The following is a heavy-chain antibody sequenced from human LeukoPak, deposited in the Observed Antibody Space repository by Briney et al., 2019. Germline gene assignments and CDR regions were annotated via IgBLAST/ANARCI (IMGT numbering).Heavy chain of an antibody. Sequence: GASLQISCKASGYSFTSYWIGCVRQLPGKGLEWMGIIYPGDSDTRSSPSFQGQVTISADKSISTAYLQWSSLKASDTAMYYCARLGSGAVAVRYGMDVWGQGTTVTVSS. J-gene: IGHJ6*02. CDR2: IYPGDSDT. D-gene: IGHD6-19*01. CDR3: ARLGSGAVAVRYGMDV. CDR1: GYSFTSYW. V-gene: IGHV5-51*01.